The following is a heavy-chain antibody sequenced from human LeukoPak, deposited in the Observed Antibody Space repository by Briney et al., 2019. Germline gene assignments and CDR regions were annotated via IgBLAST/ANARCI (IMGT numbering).Heavy chain of an antibody. CDR2: INHSGST. CDR3: ARVRLPGDSSGCIDY. D-gene: IGHD6-19*01. Sequence: SETLSLTCAVYGGSFSGYYWSWIRQPPGKGLEWIGEINHSGSTTYNPSLRSRVPISVDTSKNPFSLKLSSVTAADTAVYYCARVRLPGDSSGCIDYWGQGTLVTVSS. J-gene: IGHJ4*02. CDR1: GGSFSGYY. V-gene: IGHV4-34*01.